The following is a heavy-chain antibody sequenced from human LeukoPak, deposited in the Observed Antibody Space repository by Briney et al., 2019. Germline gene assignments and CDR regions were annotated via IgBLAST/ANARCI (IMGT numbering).Heavy chain of an antibody. Sequence: PSETLSLTCTVSGGSISSYYWSWIRQPPGKGLEWIGYIYYSGSTNYNPSLKSRVTISVDTSKNQFSLKLSSVTAADTAVYYCARLYYYDPNEFDPWGQGTLVTVSS. CDR1: GGSISSYY. D-gene: IGHD3-22*01. J-gene: IGHJ5*02. V-gene: IGHV4-59*08. CDR2: IYYSGST. CDR3: ARLYYYDPNEFDP.